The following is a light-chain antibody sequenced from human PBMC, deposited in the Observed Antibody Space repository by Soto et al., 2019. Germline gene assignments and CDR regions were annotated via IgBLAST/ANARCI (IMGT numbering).Light chain of an antibody. Sequence: EIVLTQSPGTLSLSPGERATLSCRASQSLNARYLAWYQVKPGQAPRLLFYGASTRATGIPARFSGSGSGTEFTLTISNLQSEDFALYYCQHYFNWPYTFGQGTKVDIK. V-gene: IGKV3-15*01. J-gene: IGKJ2*01. CDR1: QSLNARY. CDR2: GAS. CDR3: QHYFNWPYT.